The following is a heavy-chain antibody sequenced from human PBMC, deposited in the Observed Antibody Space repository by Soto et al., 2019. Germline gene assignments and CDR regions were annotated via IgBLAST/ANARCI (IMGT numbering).Heavy chain of an antibody. Sequence: WGCLRLSCAASGFTFSTHAMSWVRQAPGKGLEWVSSISSGGTTTFYAASVEGRFTISRDKSKNTLYLQMNSLRADDTAVYYCAREGGSIGGWFGRKFDSWGQGTQVTVSS. CDR3: AREGGSIGGWFGRKFDS. D-gene: IGHD6-19*01. J-gene: IGHJ4*02. CDR2: ISSGGTTT. V-gene: IGHV3-23*01. CDR1: GFTFSTHA.